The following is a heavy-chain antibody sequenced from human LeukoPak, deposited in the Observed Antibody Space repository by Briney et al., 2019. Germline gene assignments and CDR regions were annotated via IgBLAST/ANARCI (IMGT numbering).Heavy chain of an antibody. V-gene: IGHV1-8*01. J-gene: IGHJ5*02. D-gene: IGHD2-2*02. Sequence: GASVKVSCKASGYTFTSYDINWVRQATGQGLEWMGWMNPNSGNTGYAQKFQGRATMTRNTSISTAYMELSSLRSEDTAVYYCARGKRRNCSSTSCYRLDPWGQGTLVTVSS. CDR3: ARGKRRNCSSTSCYRLDP. CDR1: GYTFTSYD. CDR2: MNPNSGNT.